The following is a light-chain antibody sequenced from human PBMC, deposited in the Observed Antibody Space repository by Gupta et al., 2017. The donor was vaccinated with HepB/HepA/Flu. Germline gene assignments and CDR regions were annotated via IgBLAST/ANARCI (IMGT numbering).Light chain of an antibody. J-gene: IGKJ1*01. Sequence: DIVMTQSPLSLPVTPGEPASISCRSSQSLLKSPGYNYLEWYLQKPGQSPQLLIYLGSNRASGVPDRCRGSGSGTDFTLKISRVEAEDVGVYYCMQGLQPPRTLGQGTKVEIK. CDR2: LGS. CDR1: QSLLKSPGYNY. CDR3: MQGLQPPRT. V-gene: IGKV2-28*01.